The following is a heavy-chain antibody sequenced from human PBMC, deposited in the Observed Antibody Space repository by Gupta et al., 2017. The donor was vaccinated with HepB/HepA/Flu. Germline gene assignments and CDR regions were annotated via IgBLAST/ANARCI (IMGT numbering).Heavy chain of an antibody. D-gene: IGHD3-22*01. J-gene: IGHJ5*02. CDR1: GGPISSSSYY. CDR3: AGLPRGITMIYNWFDP. V-gene: IGHV4-39*01. CDR2: IYYSGST. Sequence: QLQLQESGPGLVKPSETLSLTCTVSGGPISSSSYYWGWIRQPPGKGLEWIGSIYYSGSTYYNPSLKSRVTISVDTSKNQFSLKLSSVTAADTAVYYCAGLPRGITMIYNWFDPWGQGTLVTVSS.